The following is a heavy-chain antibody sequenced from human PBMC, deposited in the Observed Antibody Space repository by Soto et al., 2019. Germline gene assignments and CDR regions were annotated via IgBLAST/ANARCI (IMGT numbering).Heavy chain of an antibody. CDR1: VGSGSSGSYS. D-gene: IGHD5-12*01. CDR2: IYHSGST. Sequence: PSETLSLTCTVSVGSGSSGSYSWSWIGQPPGKGLEWIGYIYHSGSTNYNPSLKSRVTISVDTSKNQFSLKLSSVTAADTAVYYCARIERDGYNRWRFTYWGQGTLVTVSS. V-gene: IGHV4-61*01. CDR3: ARIERDGYNRWRFTY. J-gene: IGHJ4*02.